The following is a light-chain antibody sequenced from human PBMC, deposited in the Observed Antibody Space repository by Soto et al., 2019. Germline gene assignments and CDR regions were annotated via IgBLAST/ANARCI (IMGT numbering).Light chain of an antibody. CDR3: QQYNNWPWT. CDR1: QSVSSY. J-gene: IGKJ1*01. V-gene: IGKV3-11*01. CDR2: DAS. Sequence: EIVLTQSAATLSLSPGEGATLSCRASQSVSSYLAWYQQKPGQAPRLLMYDASNRASGVPARFSGSGSGTDFTLTISSLQSEYFAGYYCQQYNNWPWTFGQGTKV.